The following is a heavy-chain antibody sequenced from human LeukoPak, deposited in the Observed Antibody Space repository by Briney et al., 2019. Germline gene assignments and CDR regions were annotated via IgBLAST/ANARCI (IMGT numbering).Heavy chain of an antibody. CDR2: IYYSGST. CDR3: ARANYYDSSGTSG. D-gene: IGHD3-22*01. V-gene: IGHV4-59*01. Sequence: SETLSLTCTVSGGSISSYYWSWLRQPPGKGLEWIGYIYYSGSTNYNPSLKSRVTISVDTSKNQFSLKLSSVTAADTAVYYCARANYYDSSGTSGWGQGTLVTVSS. J-gene: IGHJ4*02. CDR1: GGSISSYY.